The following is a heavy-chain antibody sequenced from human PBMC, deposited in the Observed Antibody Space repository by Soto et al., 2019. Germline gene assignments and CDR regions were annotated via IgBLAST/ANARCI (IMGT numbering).Heavy chain of an antibody. CDR2: IIPIFGTA. V-gene: IGHV1-69*01. Sequence: QVQLVQSGAEVKKPGSSVKVSWKASGGTFSSYAISWVRQAPGQGLEWMGGIIPIFGTANYAQKFQGRVTITADESTSTAYMELSSLRSEDTAVYYCARDAYYYDSSGYYDHDAFDIWGQGTMVTVSS. J-gene: IGHJ3*02. CDR1: GGTFSSYA. D-gene: IGHD3-22*01. CDR3: ARDAYYYDSSGYYDHDAFDI.